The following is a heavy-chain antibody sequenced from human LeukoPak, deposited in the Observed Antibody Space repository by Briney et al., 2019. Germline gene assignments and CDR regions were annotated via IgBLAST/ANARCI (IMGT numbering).Heavy chain of an antibody. D-gene: IGHD2-2*01. CDR3: ARGRVGTRPIYY. J-gene: IGHJ4*02. Sequence: SETRSLTCAVYGGSFSGYYWSWIRQPPGKGLEWIGEINHSGSTNYNPSLKSRVTISVDTSKNQFSLKLSSVTAADTAVYYCARGRVGTRPIYYWGQGTLVTVSS. CDR1: GGSFSGYY. CDR2: INHSGST. V-gene: IGHV4-34*01.